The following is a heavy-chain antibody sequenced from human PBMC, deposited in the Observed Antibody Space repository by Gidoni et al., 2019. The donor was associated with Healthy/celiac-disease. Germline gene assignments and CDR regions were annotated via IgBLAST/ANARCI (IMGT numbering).Heavy chain of an antibody. Sequence: EVQLVESGGGLVQPGGSLRLSWAASGFTVSSNYMSWVRQAPGKGLEWVSVIYSGGSTYYADSVKGRFTISRDNSKNTLYLQMNSLRAEDTAVYYCARGASGTYGFYFDYWGQGTLVTVSS. CDR3: ARGASGTYGFYFDY. J-gene: IGHJ4*02. D-gene: IGHD4-17*01. V-gene: IGHV3-66*02. CDR1: GFTVSSNY. CDR2: IYSGGST.